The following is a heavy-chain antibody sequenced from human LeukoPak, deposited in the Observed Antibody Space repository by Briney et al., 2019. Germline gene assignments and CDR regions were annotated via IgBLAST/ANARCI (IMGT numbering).Heavy chain of an antibody. Sequence: SETLPLTCTVSGGSISSYYWSWIRQPPGKGLEWIGYIYYSGSTNYNPSLKSRVTISLDTSKNQISLKLSSVTAADTAVYYCARDLGSGTYYNEDWYFDLWGRGTLVTVSS. V-gene: IGHV4-59*01. J-gene: IGHJ2*01. CDR1: GGSISSYY. CDR2: IYYSGST. CDR3: ARDLGSGTYYNEDWYFDL. D-gene: IGHD3-10*01.